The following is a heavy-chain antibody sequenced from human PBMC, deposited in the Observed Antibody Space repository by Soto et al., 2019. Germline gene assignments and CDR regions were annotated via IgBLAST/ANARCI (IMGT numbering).Heavy chain of an antibody. D-gene: IGHD3-9*01. CDR3: VREYYGLLTGYYTDY. V-gene: IGHV3-74*01. CDR1: GFPFSSYW. Sequence: EVQLVESGGDLVQRGGSLRLSCAASGFPFSSYWMHWVRHTPGKGLDWVARISGDGVTTYYADSVTGRFTVSRDNAKNTLSLQISGLRVEDTAVYYCVREYYGLLTGYYTDYWGKGTLVSVSS. CDR2: ISGDGVTT. J-gene: IGHJ4*02.